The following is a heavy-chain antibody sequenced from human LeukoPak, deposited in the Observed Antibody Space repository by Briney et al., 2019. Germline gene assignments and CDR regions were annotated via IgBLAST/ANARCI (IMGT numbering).Heavy chain of an antibody. CDR2: INSDGSST. V-gene: IGHV3-74*01. D-gene: IGHD6-13*01. J-gene: IGHJ4*02. Sequence: PGGSLRLSCAASGFTFSSYWMHWVRQAPGKGLVWVSRINSDGSSTSYADSVKGRFTISRDNAKNMLYLQMNSLRAEDTAVYYCARVIPSAAGPIDYWGQGTLVTVSS. CDR1: GFTFSSYW. CDR3: ARVIPSAAGPIDY.